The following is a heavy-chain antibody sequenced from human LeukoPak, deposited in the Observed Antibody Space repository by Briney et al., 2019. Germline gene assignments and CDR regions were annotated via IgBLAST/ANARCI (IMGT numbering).Heavy chain of an antibody. V-gene: IGHV4-59*11. Sequence: PSETLSLTCTVSGGSISSHYWSWIRQPPGKGLEWIGYIYYSGSTNYNPSLKSQVTISVDTSKNPFSLKLSSVTAADTDVYYCARSKRQNYYYYYMDVWGKGTTVPVSS. CDR1: GGSISSHY. J-gene: IGHJ6*03. CDR2: IYYSGST. CDR3: ARSKRQNYYYYYMDV.